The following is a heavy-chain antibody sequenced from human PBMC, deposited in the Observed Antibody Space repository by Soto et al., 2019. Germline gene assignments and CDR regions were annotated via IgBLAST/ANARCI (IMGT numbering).Heavy chain of an antibody. CDR3: ASLYYGDYGHYYGMDV. CDR1: GGSISSGGYY. D-gene: IGHD4-17*01. J-gene: IGHJ6*02. CDR2: IYYRGST. Sequence: SETLSLTCTVSGGSISSGGYYWSWIRQHPGKGLEWIGYIYYRGSTYYNPSLKSRVTISGDTSKNQFSLKLSSVTAADTAVYYCASLYYGDYGHYYGMDVWGQGTTVTVSS. V-gene: IGHV4-31*03.